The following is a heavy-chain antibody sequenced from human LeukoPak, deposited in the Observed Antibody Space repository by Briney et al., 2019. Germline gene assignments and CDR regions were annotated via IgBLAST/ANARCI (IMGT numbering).Heavy chain of an antibody. Sequence: ASVKVSCKVSGYTLTELSMHWVRQAPGKGLEWMGGFDPEDGETIYAQKFQGRVTMTEDTSTDTAYMELSSLRSEDTAVYYCATVRHYYGSGSYFWEKIFDYWGQGTLVTVSS. V-gene: IGHV1-24*01. CDR1: GYTLTELS. CDR3: ATVRHYYGSGSYFWEKIFDY. J-gene: IGHJ4*02. CDR2: FDPEDGET. D-gene: IGHD3-10*01.